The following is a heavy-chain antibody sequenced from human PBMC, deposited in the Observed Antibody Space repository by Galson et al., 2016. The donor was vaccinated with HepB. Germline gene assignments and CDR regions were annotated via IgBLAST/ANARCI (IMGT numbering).Heavy chain of an antibody. V-gene: IGHV3-33*01. CDR2: ITYGGGDK. D-gene: IGHD4-11*01. CDR3: AREQGYSDYRTADC. CDR1: GFTIRNNG. Sequence: LRLSCAASGFTIRNNGVHWVRQAPGKGLEWVAVITYGGGDKYYGDSVKGRFTISRDDSRNTLHLEMNSLRVEDTAVYYCAREQGYSDYRTADCWGQGTLVTVSS. J-gene: IGHJ4*02.